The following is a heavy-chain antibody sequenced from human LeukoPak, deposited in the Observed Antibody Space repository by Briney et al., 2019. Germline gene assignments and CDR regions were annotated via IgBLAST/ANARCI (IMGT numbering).Heavy chain of an antibody. J-gene: IGHJ4*02. CDR1: GFTFSSYG. D-gene: IGHD4-17*01. Sequence: GGSLRLSCAASGFTFSSYGMHWVRQAPGKGLERVAVIWYDGSNKYYADSVKGRFTISRDNSKNTLYLQMNSLRAEDTAVYYCAKDRSPLDYGDYDAAYWGQGTLVTVSS. CDR2: IWYDGSNK. CDR3: AKDRSPLDYGDYDAAY. V-gene: IGHV3-33*06.